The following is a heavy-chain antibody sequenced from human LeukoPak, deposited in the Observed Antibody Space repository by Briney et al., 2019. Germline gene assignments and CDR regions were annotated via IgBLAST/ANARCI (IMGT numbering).Heavy chain of an antibody. J-gene: IGHJ4*02. Sequence: ASVKVSCKASGYTFTSYYMHWVRQAPGQGLEWMGIINPSGGSTSYAQKFQGRVTMTRDMSTSTVYMELRSLRSDDTAVYYCAREAGVIVGATYFDYWGQGTLVTVSS. CDR1: GYTFTSYY. V-gene: IGHV1-46*01. D-gene: IGHD1-26*01. CDR2: INPSGGST. CDR3: AREAGVIVGATYFDY.